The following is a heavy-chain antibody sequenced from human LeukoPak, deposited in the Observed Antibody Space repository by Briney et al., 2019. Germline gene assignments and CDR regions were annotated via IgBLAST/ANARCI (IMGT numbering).Heavy chain of an antibody. V-gene: IGHV4-34*01. D-gene: IGHD6-13*01. Sequence: SETLSLTCAVCGGSFSGYYWSWIRQPPGKGLEWIGEINHSGSTNYNPSLKSRVTISVDTSKNQFSLKLSSVTAADTAVYYCARVSSSWYVDYWGQGTLVTVSS. J-gene: IGHJ4*02. CDR1: GGSFSGYY. CDR3: ARVSSSWYVDY. CDR2: INHSGST.